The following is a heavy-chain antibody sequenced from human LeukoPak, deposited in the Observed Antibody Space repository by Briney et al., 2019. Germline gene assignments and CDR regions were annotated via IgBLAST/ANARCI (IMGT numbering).Heavy chain of an antibody. CDR2: IWYDGSNK. CDR3: ASSDPIDY. D-gene: IGHD1-26*01. Sequence: PGGSLRLSCAASGFTFSNYGMHWVRHAPGTGREWVAVIWYDGSNKYYADSVKGRFTISRDNSKNTLYLQMNSLRAEDTAVYYCASSDPIDYWGQGTLVTVSS. J-gene: IGHJ4*02. V-gene: IGHV3-33*01. CDR1: GFTFSNYG.